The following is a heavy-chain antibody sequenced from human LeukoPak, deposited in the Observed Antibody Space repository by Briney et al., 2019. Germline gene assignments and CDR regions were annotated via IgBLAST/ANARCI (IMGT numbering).Heavy chain of an antibody. V-gene: IGHV3-30*02. J-gene: IGHJ4*02. CDR1: GFTFSSYG. CDR2: IRYDGSNK. CDR3: AKGPMDGGQYYYDTS. Sequence: GGSLRLSCAASGFTFSSYGMHWVRQAPGKGLEWVAFIRYDGSNKYYADSVKGRFTISRGNSKNTLYLQMNSLRAEDTAVYYCAKGPMDGGQYYYDTSGGQGTLVTVSS. D-gene: IGHD3-22*01.